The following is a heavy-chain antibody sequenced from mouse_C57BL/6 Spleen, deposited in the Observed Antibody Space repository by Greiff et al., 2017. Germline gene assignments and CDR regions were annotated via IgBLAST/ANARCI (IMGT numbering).Heavy chain of an antibody. D-gene: IGHD2-4*01. CDR1: GFTFSDYG. CDR2: ICSGSSTI. J-gene: IGHJ2*01. CDR3: ARPGITTGCFDY. V-gene: IGHV5-17*01. Sequence: LVESGGGLVKPGGSLKLSCAASGFTFSDYGMHWVRQAPGKGLEWVAYICSGSSTIYYADKVKGRFTISRNNAKNTLFLQMTSLRSEDTAMYYGARPGITTGCFDYWGKGTTLTVSS.